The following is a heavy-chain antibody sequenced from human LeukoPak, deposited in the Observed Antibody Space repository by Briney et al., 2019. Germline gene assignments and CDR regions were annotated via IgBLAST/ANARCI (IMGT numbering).Heavy chain of an antibody. J-gene: IGHJ4*02. D-gene: IGHD4-17*01. CDR3: AKFGRVTIVKDHFDY. Sequence: AGSLRLSCAASGFTFSSYAMSWVRQAPGKGLKWVSAISGSGGSTYYADSVKGRFTISRDSSKNTLYLQMNSLRAEDTAVYYCAKFGRVTIVKDHFDYWGQGTLVTVSS. CDR2: ISGSGGST. CDR1: GFTFSSYA. V-gene: IGHV3-23*01.